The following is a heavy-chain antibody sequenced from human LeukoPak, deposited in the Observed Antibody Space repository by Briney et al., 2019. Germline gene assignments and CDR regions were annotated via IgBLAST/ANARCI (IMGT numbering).Heavy chain of an antibody. CDR3: ARAGLYAGSGLDF. V-gene: IGHV3-30*03. Sequence: GRSLRLSCAASGFTFSNFGMHWVRQAPGKGLEWVAVISYDGKNEYYTDSVKGRFTISRDNAKNTLYLQMNSLRAEDTAVYYCARAGLYAGSGLDFWGQGTLVTVSS. J-gene: IGHJ4*02. CDR2: ISYDGKNE. CDR1: GFTFSNFG. D-gene: IGHD2-8*01.